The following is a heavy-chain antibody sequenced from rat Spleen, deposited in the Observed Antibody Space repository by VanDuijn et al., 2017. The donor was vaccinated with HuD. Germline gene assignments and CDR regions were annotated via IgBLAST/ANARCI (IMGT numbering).Heavy chain of an antibody. CDR3: ARHSSYYDGYYHVGHVMDA. CDR2: ITNTGRNT. CDR1: GFTFNDYW. V-gene: IGHV5-31*01. D-gene: IGHD1-12*03. Sequence: EVQLMESGGGLVQPGRSLKLSCVASGFTFNDYWMTWIRQAPGKGLEWVASITNTGRNTYYPDSVKGRFTVSRDNAKSTLYLQMDSLRSEDTATYYCARHSSYYDGYYHVGHVMDAWGQGASVTVSS. J-gene: IGHJ4*01.